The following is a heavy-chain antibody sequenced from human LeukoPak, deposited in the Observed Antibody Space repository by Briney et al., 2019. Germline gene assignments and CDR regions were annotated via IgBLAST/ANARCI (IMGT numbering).Heavy chain of an antibody. CDR1: GFTFSSYG. Sequence: GGSLRLSCAASGFTFSSYGMHWVRQAPGKGLEWVAVIWYGGSNKYYADSVKGRFTISRDNSKNTLYLQMNSLRAEDTAVYYCAKELEPVVPAAMGTPGLDYWGQGTLVTVSS. J-gene: IGHJ4*02. CDR3: AKELEPVVPAAMGTPGLDY. D-gene: IGHD2-2*01. V-gene: IGHV3-30*02. CDR2: IWYGGSNK.